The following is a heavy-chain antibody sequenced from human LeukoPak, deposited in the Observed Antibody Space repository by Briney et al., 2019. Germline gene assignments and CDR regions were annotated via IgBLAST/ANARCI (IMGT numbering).Heavy chain of an antibody. V-gene: IGHV4-39*01. CDR2: IYYSGTT. D-gene: IGHD7-27*01. J-gene: IGHJ4*02. CDR1: GGSVSSSSYC. CDR3: ARTDSTNCLARVFFNY. Sequence: SESLSLACTLSGGSVSSSSYCWGWIRQPPGKGLEWIGSIYYSGTTFYNPSLKSRVTISVDTSKNKFSLKLSSVTAADTAVYYCARTDSTNCLARVFFNYCGQGSLVTVSS.